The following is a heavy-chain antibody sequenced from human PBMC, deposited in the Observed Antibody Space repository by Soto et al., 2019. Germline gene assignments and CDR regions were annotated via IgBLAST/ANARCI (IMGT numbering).Heavy chain of an antibody. D-gene: IGHD4-17*01. CDR2: INAANGNA. V-gene: IGHV1-3*01. CDR1: GYTFTSYA. J-gene: IGHJ4*02. CDR3: ARAPYGGSLDF. Sequence: ASVKVSCKASGYTFTSYAIHWVRQAPGQRLEWMGWINAANGNAYYSQKFQGRVTITRDTSASTAHMELSSLRSEDTAVYYCARAPYGGSLDFWGQGILVTVSS.